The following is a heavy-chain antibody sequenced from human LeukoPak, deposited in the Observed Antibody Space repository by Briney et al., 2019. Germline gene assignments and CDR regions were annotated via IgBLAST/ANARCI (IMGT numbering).Heavy chain of an antibody. CDR2: ISAYNGNT. CDR3: ATDLDHDSSGFKVFDY. D-gene: IGHD3-22*01. Sequence: GASVKVSCKASGYTFTSYGISWVRQAPGQGLEWMGWISAYNGNTNYAQKLQGRVTMTTDTSTNTAYMELRSLRSDDTAVYYCATDLDHDSSGFKVFDYWGQGTLVTVSS. V-gene: IGHV1-18*01. J-gene: IGHJ4*02. CDR1: GYTFTSYG.